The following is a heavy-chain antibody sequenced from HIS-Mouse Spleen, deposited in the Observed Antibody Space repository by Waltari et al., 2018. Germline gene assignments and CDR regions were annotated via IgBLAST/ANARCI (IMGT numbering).Heavy chain of an antibody. CDR1: GFTFSSSW. CDR2: INSDGSST. J-gene: IGHJ5*02. V-gene: IGHV3-74*01. D-gene: IGHD6-6*01. CDR3: ARDLGYSSSSEVWFDP. Sequence: EVQLVESGGGLVQPGGSLGLSCAASGFTFSSSWRHWVRQAPGKGRVWVSRINSDGSSTSYADSVKGRFTISRDNAKNTLYLQMNSLRAEDTAVYYCARDLGYSSSSEVWFDPWGQGTLVTVSS.